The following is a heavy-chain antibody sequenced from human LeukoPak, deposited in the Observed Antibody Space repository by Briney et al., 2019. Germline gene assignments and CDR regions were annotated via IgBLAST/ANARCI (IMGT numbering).Heavy chain of an antibody. CDR3: ARARGLLSNYYYYYMDV. D-gene: IGHD2-15*01. J-gene: IGHJ6*03. Sequence: GGSLRLSCAASGLTFSSYWMHWVRQAPGKGLVWVSRINSDGSSTSYADSVKGRFTISRDNAKNTLYLQMNSLRAEDTAVYYCARARGLLSNYYYYYMDVWGKGTTVTISS. CDR1: GLTFSSYW. V-gene: IGHV3-74*01. CDR2: INSDGSST.